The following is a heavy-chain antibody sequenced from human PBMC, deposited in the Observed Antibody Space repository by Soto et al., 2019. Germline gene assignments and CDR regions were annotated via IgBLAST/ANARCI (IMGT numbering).Heavy chain of an antibody. Sequence: EVQLVESGGGLVQPGRSLRLSCAASGFTFDDYAMHWVRQAPGKGLEWVSGIRWNSGSIGYADSVKGRFTISRDNAKNSLYLQMNSLRAEDTALYYCAKDIGHIVVVVAATPSYFDYWGQGTLVTVSS. CDR3: AKDIGHIVVVVAATPSYFDY. V-gene: IGHV3-9*01. CDR2: IRWNSGSI. D-gene: IGHD2-15*01. CDR1: GFTFDDYA. J-gene: IGHJ4*02.